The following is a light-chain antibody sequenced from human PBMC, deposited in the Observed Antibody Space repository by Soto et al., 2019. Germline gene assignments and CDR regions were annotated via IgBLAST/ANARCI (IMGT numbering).Light chain of an antibody. J-gene: IGKJ2*01. CDR3: QQRSNWLLT. V-gene: IGKV3-11*01. CDR1: QSVSSY. CDR2: DAS. Sequence: EIVLTQSPAALSLSPGERATLSCRASQSVSSYLAWYQQKPGQAPRLLIYDASNRATGIPARFSGSGSGTDFTLTISSREPEDFALYYCQQRSNWLLTFGQGTKLEIK.